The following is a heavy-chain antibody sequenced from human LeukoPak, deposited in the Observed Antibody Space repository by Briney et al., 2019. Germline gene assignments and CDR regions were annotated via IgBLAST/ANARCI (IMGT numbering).Heavy chain of an antibody. CDR3: AKGGISQNYFDY. J-gene: IGHJ4*02. Sequence: GGSLRLSCAASGFTFSSYAMSWVRQAPGKGLEWVSAISGSGGSKYYADSVKGRFTISRDNSKNTLYLQMNSLRAEDTALYYCAKGGISQNYFDYWGQGTLVTVSS. CDR1: GFTFSSYA. V-gene: IGHV3-23*01. CDR2: ISGSGGSK. D-gene: IGHD6-13*01.